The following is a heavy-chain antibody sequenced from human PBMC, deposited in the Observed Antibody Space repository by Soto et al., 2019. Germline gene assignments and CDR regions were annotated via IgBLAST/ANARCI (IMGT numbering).Heavy chain of an antibody. Sequence: ASVKVSCKASGGSLRNYAISWVRQAPGQGLEWMGGIIPVSGTSGTSNYAQKFQGRVTITADESTSTAYMELSSLRSEDTAVYYCARDGRREAVVVPAAMRDYYYYGMDVWGQGTTVTVSS. CDR2: IIPVSGTS. V-gene: IGHV1-69*13. D-gene: IGHD2-2*01. CDR3: ARDGRREAVVVPAAMRDYYYYGMDV. CDR1: GGSLRNYA. J-gene: IGHJ6*02.